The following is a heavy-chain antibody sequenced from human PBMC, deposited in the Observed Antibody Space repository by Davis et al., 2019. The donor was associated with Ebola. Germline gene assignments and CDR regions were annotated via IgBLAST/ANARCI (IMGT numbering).Heavy chain of an antibody. D-gene: IGHD4-11*01. CDR3: ARDSDDYSFDY. V-gene: IGHV3-74*01. CDR2: IHSDGTST. CDR1: GFTFSSYW. Sequence: GESLKISCAASGFTFSSYWMHWVRQAPGKGLVWVSRIHSDGTSTIYTDSVKGRFTISRDNAKNSLYLQMNSLRAEDTAVYYCARDSDDYSFDYWGQGTLVTVSS. J-gene: IGHJ4*02.